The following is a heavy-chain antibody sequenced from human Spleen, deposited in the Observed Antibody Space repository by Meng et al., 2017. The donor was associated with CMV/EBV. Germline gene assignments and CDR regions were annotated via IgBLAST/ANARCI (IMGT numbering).Heavy chain of an antibody. Sequence: VHLVESGGGLVQPGGSLRLSCATSGFTFSSYPMHWVRQAPGKGLVWVSRISHDAKIIIYADSVKGRFTISRDNAKNTLFLQMNSLRAEDTAVYYCVRDDITNGLDYWGQGTLVTVSS. CDR1: GFTFSSYP. CDR3: VRDDITNGLDY. CDR2: ISHDAKII. J-gene: IGHJ4*02. D-gene: IGHD1-14*01. V-gene: IGHV3-74*01.